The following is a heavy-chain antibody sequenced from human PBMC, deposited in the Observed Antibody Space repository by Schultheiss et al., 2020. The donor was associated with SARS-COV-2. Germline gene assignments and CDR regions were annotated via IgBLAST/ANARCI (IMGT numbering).Heavy chain of an antibody. V-gene: IGHV3-33*01. CDR3: AREVVTAHITNWFDP. CDR2: IWYDGSNK. D-gene: IGHD2-21*02. J-gene: IGHJ5*02. Sequence: GESLKISCAASGFTFSSYGMHWVRQAPGKGLEWVAVIWYDGSNKYYADSVKGRFTISRDNSKNTLYLQMNSLRAEDTAVYYCAREVVTAHITNWFDPWGQGTLVTVSS. CDR1: GFTFSSYG.